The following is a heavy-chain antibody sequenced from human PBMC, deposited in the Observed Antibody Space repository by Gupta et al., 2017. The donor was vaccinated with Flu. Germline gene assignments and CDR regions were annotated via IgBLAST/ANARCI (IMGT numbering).Heavy chain of an antibody. V-gene: IGHV1-2*02. CDR2: INPNTDGT. D-gene: IGHD4-17*01. CDR3: AREYGAKASTSEYFKH. Sequence: YYINWIRQAPGQGLEWMGGINPNTDGTHYAKKFQGRVTMTRDTSISTVYMELSRLRSDDTAIFYCAREYGAKASTSEYFKHWGQGSLVTVST. J-gene: IGHJ1*01. CDR1: YY.